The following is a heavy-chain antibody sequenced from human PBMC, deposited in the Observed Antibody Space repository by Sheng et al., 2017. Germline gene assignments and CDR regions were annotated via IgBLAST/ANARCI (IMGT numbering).Heavy chain of an antibody. D-gene: IGHD3-3*01. CDR1: GGSISSSSYY. V-gene: IGHV4-39*07. CDR3: ARGYWSAXQFDY. J-gene: IGHJ4*02. CDR2: IYYSGTT. Sequence: QLQLQESGPGLVTPSETLSLTCTVSGGSISSSSYYWGWIRQPPGKGLEWIGSIYYSGTTYYKPSLKSRVTISVDTSKSQISLELSSVTAADTAVYYCARGYWSAXQFDYWGQGTLVTVSS.